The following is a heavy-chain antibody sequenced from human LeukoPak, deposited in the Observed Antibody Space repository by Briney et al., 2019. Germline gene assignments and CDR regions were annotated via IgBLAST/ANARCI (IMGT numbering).Heavy chain of an antibody. J-gene: IGHJ4*02. CDR1: GFTFSSYS. CDR2: ISSSSSYI. CDR3: AKHLVVVTASPFDY. V-gene: IGHV3-21*01. Sequence: PGGSLRLSCAASGFTFSSYSMNWVRQAPGKGLEWVSSISSSSSYIYYADSVKGRFTISRDNAKNSLYLQMNSLRAEDTAVYYCAKHLVVVTASPFDYWGQGTLVTVSS. D-gene: IGHD2-21*02.